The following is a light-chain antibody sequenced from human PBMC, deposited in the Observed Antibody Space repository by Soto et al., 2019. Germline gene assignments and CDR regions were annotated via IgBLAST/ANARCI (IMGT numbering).Light chain of an antibody. CDR3: CSYAGSSTFVV. V-gene: IGLV2-23*03. Sequence: QSALTQPASVSGSPGQSITISCTGTSSDVGSYNLVSWYQQHPGKAPKLMIYEGSKRPSGVSNRFSGSKSGNTASLTISGLQAEDEADYSCCSYAGSSTFVVFGGGTSSPS. J-gene: IGLJ2*01. CDR1: SSDVGSYNL. CDR2: EGS.